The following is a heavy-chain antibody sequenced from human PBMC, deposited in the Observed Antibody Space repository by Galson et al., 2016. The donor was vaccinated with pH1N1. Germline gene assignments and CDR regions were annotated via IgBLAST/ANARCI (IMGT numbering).Heavy chain of an antibody. CDR3: AKDRDYHGSGPTDY. D-gene: IGHD3-10*01. J-gene: IGHJ4*02. CDR2: ISWNSGSK. CDR1: GFTFDDYA. Sequence: SLRLSCAASGFTFDDYAMYWVRQAPGKGLEWVSGISWNSGSKGYADSVKGRFTISRDNAKNSLYLQMYSLRAEDTALYYCAKDRDYHGSGPTDYWGQGTLVTVSS. V-gene: IGHV3-9*01.